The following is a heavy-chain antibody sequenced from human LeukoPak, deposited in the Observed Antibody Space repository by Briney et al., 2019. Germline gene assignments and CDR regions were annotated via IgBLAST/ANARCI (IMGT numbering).Heavy chain of an antibody. Sequence: GRSLRLSCATSGFTFSRYWVHWVRQAPGKGLVWVSRITSDGSSTSYADSVKGRFTVSRDNAKNTLYLQMNSLRAEDTAIYYCARVEVTAAATKPEYWGQGTLVTVSS. CDR1: GFTFSRYW. J-gene: IGHJ4*02. V-gene: IGHV3-74*01. CDR2: ITSDGSST. CDR3: ARVEVTAAATKPEY. D-gene: IGHD6-13*01.